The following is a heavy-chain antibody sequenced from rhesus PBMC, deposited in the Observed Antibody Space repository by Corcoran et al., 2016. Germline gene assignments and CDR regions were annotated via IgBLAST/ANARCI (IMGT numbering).Heavy chain of an antibody. CDR2: INPLVGIT. J-gene: IGHJ4*01. CDR1: RFTFSISA. Sequence: QVQLVQSGAEVQKPGASGKLSGKALRFTFSISAISLVRQSPGQGLEWMGGINPLVGITNDEQKFQGRVTITADTSTSTAYMELSSLRSEDTAVYYCARGRDGSSWAGDYWGQGVLVTVSS. CDR3: ARGRDGSSWAGDY. V-gene: IGHV1-151*01. D-gene: IGHD4-29*01.